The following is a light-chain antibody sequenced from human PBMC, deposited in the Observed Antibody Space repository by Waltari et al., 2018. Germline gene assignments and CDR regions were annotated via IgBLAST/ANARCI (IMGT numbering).Light chain of an antibody. V-gene: IGKV4-1*01. CDR3: QQYFSSPPWT. CDR1: QSLFYSSNNENY. J-gene: IGKJ1*01. CDR2: WAS. Sequence: DIVLTQSPDSLAVSLGESATFNCKSSQSLFYSSNNENYLAWYQQKPGQPPRMLIYWASNRESGVPDRFSGSGSGTDFTLTISGLQAEDVAVYYCQQYFSSPPWTFGQGTKVEIK.